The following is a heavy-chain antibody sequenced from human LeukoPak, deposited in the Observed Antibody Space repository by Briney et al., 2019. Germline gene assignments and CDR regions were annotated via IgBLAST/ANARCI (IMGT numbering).Heavy chain of an antibody. CDR3: AKDYNYDSSGYSFAY. V-gene: IGHV3-23*01. J-gene: IGHJ4*02. Sequence: PGGSLRLSCVASGFTFRNYAMSWVRQAPGQGLEWVSGISGGGVRTNYADSVQGRFTISRDNSKNTLYLQMNSLRADDTAVYYCAKDYNYDSSGYSFAYWGQGTLVTVSS. CDR2: ISGGGVRT. D-gene: IGHD3-22*01. CDR1: GFTFRNYA.